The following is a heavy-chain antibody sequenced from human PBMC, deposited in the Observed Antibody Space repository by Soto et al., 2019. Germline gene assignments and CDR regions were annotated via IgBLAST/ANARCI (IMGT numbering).Heavy chain of an antibody. D-gene: IGHD2-8*01. CDR3: ALLGYCTNGVCYQPYYYGMDV. J-gene: IGHJ6*02. CDR2: MNPNSGNT. CDR1: GYTFTSYD. V-gene: IGHV1-8*01. Sequence: ASVKVSCKASGYTFTSYDINWVRQATEQGLEWMGWMNPNSGNTGYAQKFQGRVTMTRNTSISTAYMELSSLRSEDTAVYYCALLGYCTNGVCYQPYYYGMDVWGQGTTVTVS.